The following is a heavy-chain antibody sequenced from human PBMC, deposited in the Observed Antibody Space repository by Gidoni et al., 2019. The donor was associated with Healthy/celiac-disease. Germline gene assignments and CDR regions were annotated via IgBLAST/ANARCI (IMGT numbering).Heavy chain of an antibody. V-gene: IGHV2-70*01. Sequence: QVTLRHSGPALVKPTQALTLTCTFSGFSLSTSGMCVSWIRQPPGKALWWLAIIDWDDDTYYRTSLKTRLTIYKDTSKVQVDLTMTSMEPVDTATCYCARMVDIAVAGTAGWFDPWGQGTLVTVSS. J-gene: IGHJ5*02. D-gene: IGHD6-19*01. CDR3: ARMVDIAVAGTAGWFDP. CDR1: GFSLSTSGMC. CDR2: IDWDDDT.